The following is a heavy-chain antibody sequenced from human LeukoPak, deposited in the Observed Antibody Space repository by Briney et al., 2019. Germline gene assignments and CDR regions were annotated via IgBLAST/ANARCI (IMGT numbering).Heavy chain of an antibody. J-gene: IGHJ3*02. D-gene: IGHD3-3*01. V-gene: IGHV4-39*07. Sequence: SETLSLTCTVSGGSISSGSYCWGWIRQPPGKGLEWIGEIYHSGSTNYNPSLKSRVTISVDKSKNQFSLKLSSVTAADTAVYYCARNNPFWSGYYSAAFDIWGQGTLVSVSS. CDR3: ARNNPFWSGYYSAAFDI. CDR1: GGSISSGSYC. CDR2: IYHSGST.